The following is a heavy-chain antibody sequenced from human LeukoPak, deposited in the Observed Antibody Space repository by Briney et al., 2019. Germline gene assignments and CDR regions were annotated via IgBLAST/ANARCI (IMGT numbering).Heavy chain of an antibody. Sequence: QSGGSLRLSCAASGFTVSSNYMSWVRQAPGKGLEWVSVIYSGGSTYYADSVKGRFTISRDNSKNTLYLQMNSLRAEDTAVYYCARDVCSGGSCYSDYWGQGTLVTVSS. CDR1: GFTVSSNY. V-gene: IGHV3-53*01. CDR3: ARDVCSGGSCYSDY. CDR2: IYSGGST. J-gene: IGHJ4*02. D-gene: IGHD2-15*01.